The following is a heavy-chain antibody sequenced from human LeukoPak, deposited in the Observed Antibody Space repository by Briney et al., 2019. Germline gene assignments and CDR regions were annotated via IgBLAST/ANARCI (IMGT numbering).Heavy chain of an antibody. CDR1: GFTFSSYW. CDR2: IKQDGSEK. V-gene: IGHV3-7*01. CDR3: ARGPAANSGNYYAGDY. Sequence: GGSLRLSCAASGFTFSSYWMSWVRQAPGKGLEWVANIKQDGSEKNYVDSMKGRFTISRDNAKNSLYLQMNSLRAEDTAVYYCARGPAANSGNYYAGDYWGQGTLVTVSS. J-gene: IGHJ4*02. D-gene: IGHD1-26*01.